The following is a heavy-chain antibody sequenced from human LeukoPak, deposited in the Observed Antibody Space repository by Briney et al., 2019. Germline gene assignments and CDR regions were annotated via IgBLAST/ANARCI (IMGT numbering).Heavy chain of an antibody. CDR3: ARESYYYDSSGYYLVDY. D-gene: IGHD3-22*01. CDR1: GFTFS. V-gene: IGHV3-30*02. Sequence: GGSLRLSCVGSGFTFSVHWVRQVPGKGLEWLTFIRHDGTDQHYADSVRGRFTISRDNAKNSLYLQMNSLRAEDTAVYYCARESYYYDSSGYYLVDYWGQGTLVTVSS. CDR2: IRHDGTDQ. J-gene: IGHJ4*02.